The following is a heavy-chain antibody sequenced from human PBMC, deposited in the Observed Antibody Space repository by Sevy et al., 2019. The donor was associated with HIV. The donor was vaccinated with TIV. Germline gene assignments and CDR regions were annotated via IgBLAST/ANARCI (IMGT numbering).Heavy chain of an antibody. J-gene: IGHJ4*02. CDR2: INPQTGGT. CDR1: GYTFTEYY. D-gene: IGHD3-22*01. Sequence: ASVKVSCKASGYTFTEYYVHWLRQAPGQGLEWMGWINPQTGGTYFAKDFQDRVTLTTATSINAVYMELSGLKFDDTAVFYCARMGDYFDTSGYYPLKYWGLGTLVTVSS. CDR3: ARMGDYFDTSGYYPLKY. V-gene: IGHV1-2*02.